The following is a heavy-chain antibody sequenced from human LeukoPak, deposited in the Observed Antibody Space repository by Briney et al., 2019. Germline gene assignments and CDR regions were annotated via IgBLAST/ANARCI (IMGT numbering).Heavy chain of an antibody. Sequence: GGSLRLSCAASGFTFSNAWMSWVRQAPGKGLEWDGRIKSKTDGGTTDYAAPVKGRFTISRDDSKNTLYLQMNSLKTEDTAVYYCTTVVQATWELPDYWGQGTLVTVSS. CDR3: TTVVQATWELPDY. D-gene: IGHD1-26*01. J-gene: IGHJ4*02. CDR1: GFTFSNAW. V-gene: IGHV3-15*01. CDR2: IKSKTDGGTT.